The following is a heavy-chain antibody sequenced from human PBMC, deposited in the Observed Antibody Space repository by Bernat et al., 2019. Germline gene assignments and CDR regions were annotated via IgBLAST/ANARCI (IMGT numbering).Heavy chain of an antibody. CDR2: ISSSSTYT. D-gene: IGHD6-19*01. V-gene: IGHV3-11*05. J-gene: IGHJ4*02. Sequence: QVQLVESGGGLVKPGGSLRLCCAASGFTFSDYYMSWIRQAPGKGLEWVSYISSSSTYTNYADSVKGRFTISRDNAKNSLYLQMNSLRAEDTAVYYCASQWLDDYYDYWGQGTLVTVSS. CDR1: GFTFSDYY. CDR3: ASQWLDDYYDY.